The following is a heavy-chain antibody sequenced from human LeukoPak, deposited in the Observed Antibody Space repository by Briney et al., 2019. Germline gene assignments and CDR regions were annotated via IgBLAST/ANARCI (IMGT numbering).Heavy chain of an antibody. CDR3: ARGLGNYPYYYYYYMDV. V-gene: IGHV3-66*02. CDR1: GFTVSGNH. D-gene: IGHD1-7*01. CDR2: IYRGGNT. J-gene: IGHJ6*03. Sequence: PGGSLRLSCDASGFTVSGNHMNWVRQAPGKGLEWVSVIYRGGNTYYEDSVKGRFTISRDNSKNTLFLQVNSLKVEDTAVYYCARGLGNYPYYYYYYMDVWGKGTTVTVSS.